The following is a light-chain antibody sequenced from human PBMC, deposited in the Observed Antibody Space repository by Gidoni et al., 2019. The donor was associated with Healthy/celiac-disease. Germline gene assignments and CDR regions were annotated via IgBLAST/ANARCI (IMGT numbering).Light chain of an antibody. J-gene: IGKJ2*01. CDR2: GAS. V-gene: IGKV3-15*01. CDR1: QSVSSN. Sequence: EIVMTQSPATLSVSPGERDTLSCKASQSVSSNLAWSQQKPGQAPRLLIYGASTRATGIPARFSGSGSGTEFTLTISSRQAEDFAVYYCQQYNNWPPNTFGQGTKLEIK. CDR3: QQYNNWPPNT.